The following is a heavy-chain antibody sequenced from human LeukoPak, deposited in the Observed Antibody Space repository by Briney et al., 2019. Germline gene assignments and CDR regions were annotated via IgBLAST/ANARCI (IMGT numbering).Heavy chain of an antibody. D-gene: IGHD3-16*01. CDR1: GDSVSSNSAA. CDR3: AREGGHYYYIDV. Sequence: SQTLSLTCAISGDSVSSNSAAWHWLRQSPSSGLEWLGRTYYRCKWCNDYAVSMKGRITIKPDTTKNQFSLQLISVTPEDTAVYFCAREGGHYYYIDVWGKGTAVTVSS. V-gene: IGHV6-1*01. CDR2: TYYRCKWCN. J-gene: IGHJ6*03.